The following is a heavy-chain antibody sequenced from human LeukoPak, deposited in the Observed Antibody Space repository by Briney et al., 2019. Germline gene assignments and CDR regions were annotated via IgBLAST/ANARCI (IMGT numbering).Heavy chain of an antibody. J-gene: IGHJ4*02. CDR1: GFTFSRYG. V-gene: IGHV3-30*03. CDR3: ARKNYFDY. Sequence: GGSLRLSCAASGFTFSRYGMHWVRQAPGKGPEWMAVISSDGNKKYYIDSVKGRFTISRDNSKNTLYVEVNSLRAEDTAVYYCARKNYFDYWGQGTLVTVSS. CDR2: ISSDGNKK. D-gene: IGHD2/OR15-2a*01.